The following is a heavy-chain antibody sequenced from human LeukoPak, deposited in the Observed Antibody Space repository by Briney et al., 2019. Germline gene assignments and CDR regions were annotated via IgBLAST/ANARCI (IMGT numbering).Heavy chain of an antibody. Sequence: ASVKVSCKASGYTFTSYGISWVRQAPGQGLEWMGWISAYNGNTNYAQKLQGRVTMTTDTSTSTAYMELRSLRSDDTAVYYCAREWGRGRWELPKFDDWGQGTLVTVSS. D-gene: IGHD1-26*01. J-gene: IGHJ4*02. CDR3: AREWGRGRWELPKFDD. CDR1: GYTFTSYG. V-gene: IGHV1-18*01. CDR2: ISAYNGNT.